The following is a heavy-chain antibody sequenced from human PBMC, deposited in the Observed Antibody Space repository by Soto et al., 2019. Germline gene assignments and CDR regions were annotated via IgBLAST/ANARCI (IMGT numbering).Heavy chain of an antibody. Sequence: GGSLRLSXAASGFTFSSYGMHWVRQAPGKGLEWVAVISYDGNNKYYGDSVKGRFTISRDNSKNTLYLQMNSLRAEDTAVYYCAKWFKYTSPLHGMDVWGQGTTVTVSS. CDR3: AKWFKYTSPLHGMDV. V-gene: IGHV3-30*18. D-gene: IGHD2-2*02. CDR1: GFTFSSYG. CDR2: ISYDGNNK. J-gene: IGHJ6*02.